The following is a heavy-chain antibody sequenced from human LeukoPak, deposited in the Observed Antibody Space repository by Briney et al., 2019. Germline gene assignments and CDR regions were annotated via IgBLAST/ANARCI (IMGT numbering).Heavy chain of an antibody. D-gene: IGHD3-3*01. CDR2: IYTSGST. V-gene: IGHV4-61*02. J-gene: IGHJ4*02. CDR3: AREVLRFLWEFDY. CDR1: GGSISSGSYY. Sequence: SQTLSLTCTVSGGSISSGSYYWSWIRQPAGKGLEWIGRIYTSGSTNYNPSLKGRVTISVDTSKNQFSLKLSSVTAADTAVYYCAREVLRFLWEFDYWGQGTLVTVSS.